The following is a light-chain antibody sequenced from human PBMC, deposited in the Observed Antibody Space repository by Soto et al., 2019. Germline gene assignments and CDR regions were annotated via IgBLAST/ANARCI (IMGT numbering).Light chain of an antibody. Sequence: DIQMTQSPSSVSASVGDRVTITCRASQGISNWLAWYQQKPGEAPKLLISDVSSLERGVPSRFSGSGSGTEFTLTISSMQPDDFATFYCQQYNGYSRTFGQGTKVDIK. CDR3: QQYNGYSRT. V-gene: IGKV1-5*01. J-gene: IGKJ1*01. CDR2: DVS. CDR1: QGISNW.